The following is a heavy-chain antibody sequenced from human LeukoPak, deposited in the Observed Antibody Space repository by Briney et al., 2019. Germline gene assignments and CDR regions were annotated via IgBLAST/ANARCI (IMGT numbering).Heavy chain of an antibody. V-gene: IGHV4-34*01. CDR1: GGSFSGYY. CDR3: ARDRSRYYDFWSGQPDI. Sequence: SETLSLTCAVYGGSFSGYYWSWIRQPPGKGLEWIGSIYHSGSTYYNPSLKSRVTISVDTSKNQFSLKLSSVTAADTAVYYCARDRSRYYDFWSGQPDIWGQGTMVTVSS. D-gene: IGHD3-3*01. CDR2: IYHSGST. J-gene: IGHJ3*02.